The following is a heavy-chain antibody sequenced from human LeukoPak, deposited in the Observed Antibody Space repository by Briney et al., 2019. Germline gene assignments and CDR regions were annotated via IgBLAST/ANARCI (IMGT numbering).Heavy chain of an antibody. CDR2: INHSGST. J-gene: IGHJ5*02. CDR3: ASSHGSGVGAVVSWFDP. Sequence: SETLSLTCAVYGGSFSGYYWSWIRQPPGKGLEWIGEINHSGSTNYNPSLKSRVTISVDTSKNQFSLKLSSVTAADTAVYYCASSHGSGVGAVVSWFDPWGQGTLVTVSS. CDR1: GGSFSGYY. D-gene: IGHD3-10*01. V-gene: IGHV4-34*01.